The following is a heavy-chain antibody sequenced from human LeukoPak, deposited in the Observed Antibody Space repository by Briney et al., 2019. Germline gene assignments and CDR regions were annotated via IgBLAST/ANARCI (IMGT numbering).Heavy chain of an antibody. D-gene: IGHD6-13*01. CDR2: ISYDGSNK. CDR3: ARDRIAAAGSPLGY. V-gene: IGHV3-30*19. J-gene: IGHJ4*02. Sequence: GGSLRLSCAASGFTFSSYGMHWVRQAPGKGLEWVAVISYDGSNKYYADSVKGRFTISRDNSKNTLYLQMNSLRAEDTAVYYCARDRIAAAGSPLGYWGQGTLVTVSS. CDR1: GFTFSSYG.